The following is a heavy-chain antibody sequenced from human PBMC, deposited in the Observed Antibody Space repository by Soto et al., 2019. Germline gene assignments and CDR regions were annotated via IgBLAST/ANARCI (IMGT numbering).Heavy chain of an antibody. Sequence: SETLSLTCTVSGGSVNSDYYYWSWIRQPPGKGLEWIGYIYYTGSTNYNPSLESRVTLSLDTSRNQFSLKLSSVTAADTAVFYCAREYSNSPEAFDYWGQGALVTVSS. J-gene: IGHJ4*02. CDR3: AREYSNSPEAFDY. D-gene: IGHD6-6*01. V-gene: IGHV4-61*01. CDR1: GGSVNSDYYY. CDR2: IYYTGST.